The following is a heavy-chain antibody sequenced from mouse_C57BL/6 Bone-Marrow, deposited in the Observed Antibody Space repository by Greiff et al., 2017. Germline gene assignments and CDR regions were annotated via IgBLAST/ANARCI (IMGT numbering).Heavy chain of an antibody. V-gene: IGHV1-69*01. CDR3: ASWDGGFAY. CDR1: GYTFTRYW. J-gene: IGHJ3*01. D-gene: IGHD4-1*01. Sequence: QVQLQQSGAELVMPGASVKLSCKASGYTFTRYWMPWVKQRPGQGLAWLGEIDPSDSYTNYNHKFKGKSTLTVDKFSSTAYMQLSSVTSEDSAVYYCASWDGGFAYWGQGTLVTVSA. CDR2: IDPSDSYT.